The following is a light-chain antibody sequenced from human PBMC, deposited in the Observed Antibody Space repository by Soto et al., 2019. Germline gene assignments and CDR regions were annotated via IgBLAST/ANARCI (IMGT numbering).Light chain of an antibody. Sequence: VVTQSRRTLYMSPGEIATLSCRASQSVTTQLAWYQQRPGQAPRLIIHGASSRATGVPDRITGSGSGTDFTLSISRLEPEEFAVYYFQQYGRSTRSFAQGTKVDI. J-gene: IGKJ1*01. CDR2: GAS. CDR1: QSVTTQ. V-gene: IGKV3-20*01. CDR3: QQYGRSTRS.